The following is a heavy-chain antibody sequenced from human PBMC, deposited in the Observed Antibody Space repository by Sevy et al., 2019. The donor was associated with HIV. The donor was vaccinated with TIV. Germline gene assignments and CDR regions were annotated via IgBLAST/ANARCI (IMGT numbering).Heavy chain of an antibody. J-gene: IGHJ4*02. CDR2: ISSSSSYI. Sequence: GGSLRLSCAASGFTFSSYSMNWVRQAPGKGLEWVSSISSSSSYIYYADSVKGRFTISRDNAKNSLYLQMNSVRAEDTAVYYCARDRSGSYSTPFDYWGQGTLVTVSS. V-gene: IGHV3-21*01. CDR3: ARDRSGSYSTPFDY. D-gene: IGHD1-26*01. CDR1: GFTFSSYS.